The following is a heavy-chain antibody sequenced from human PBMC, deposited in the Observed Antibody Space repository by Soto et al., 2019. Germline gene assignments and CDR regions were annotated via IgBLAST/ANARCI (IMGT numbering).Heavy chain of an antibody. CDR2: ISSSSSTI. Sequence: EVQLLESGGGLVQPGGSLRLSCAASGFTFSSYAMSWVRQAPGKGLEWVSYISSSSSTIYYADSVKGRFTISRDNAKNSLYLQMNSLRDEDTAVYYCARSIWVDYGDYGWLDPWGQGTLVTVSS. J-gene: IGHJ5*02. D-gene: IGHD4-17*01. V-gene: IGHV3-48*02. CDR1: GFTFSSYA. CDR3: ARSIWVDYGDYGWLDP.